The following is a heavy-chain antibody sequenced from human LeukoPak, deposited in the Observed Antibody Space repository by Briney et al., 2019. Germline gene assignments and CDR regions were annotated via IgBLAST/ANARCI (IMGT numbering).Heavy chain of an antibody. Sequence: SETLSLTCSVSGGSISSYYWSWIRQPPGKGLEWIGYLYYSGSTNSNPSLKSRVTMSVDTSKNQLSLKLRSVTAADTAVYYCARGGSGISNAFDIWGQGTMVTVSS. CDR2: LYYSGST. CDR1: GGSISSYY. J-gene: IGHJ3*02. V-gene: IGHV4-59*01. CDR3: ARGGSGISNAFDI. D-gene: IGHD3-10*01.